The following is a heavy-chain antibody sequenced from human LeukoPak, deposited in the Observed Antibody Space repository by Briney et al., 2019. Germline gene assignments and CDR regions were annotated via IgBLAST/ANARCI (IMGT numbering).Heavy chain of an antibody. CDR3: ARVREYSSGWYFDY. Sequence: ASVKVSCKASGYTFTGYYMHWVRQAPGQGLEWMGWINPNSGGTNYAQKFQGRVTMTRDTSITTAYMEMSRLRSVDTAVYYCARVREYSSGWYFDYWGQGTLVTVSS. J-gene: IGHJ4*02. V-gene: IGHV1-2*02. D-gene: IGHD6-19*01. CDR1: GYTFTGYY. CDR2: INPNSGGT.